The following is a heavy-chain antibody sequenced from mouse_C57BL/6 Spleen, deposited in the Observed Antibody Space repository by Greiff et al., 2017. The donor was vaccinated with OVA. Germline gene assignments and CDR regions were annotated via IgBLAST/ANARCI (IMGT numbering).Heavy chain of an antibody. CDR2: INPNNGGT. CDR3: ARSPYYYGSSPYWYFDV. Sequence: EVKLQQSGPELVKPGASVKISCKASGYTFTDYYMNWVKQSHGKSLEWIGDINPNNGGTSYNQKFKGKATLTVDKSSSTAYMELRSLTSEDSAVYYCARSPYYYGSSPYWYFDVWGTGTTVTVSS. J-gene: IGHJ1*03. CDR1: GYTFTDYY. D-gene: IGHD1-1*01. V-gene: IGHV1-26*01.